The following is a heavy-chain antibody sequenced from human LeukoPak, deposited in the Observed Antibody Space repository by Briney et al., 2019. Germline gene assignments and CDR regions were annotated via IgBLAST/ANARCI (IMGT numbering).Heavy chain of an antibody. V-gene: IGHV3-23*01. J-gene: IGHJ3*02. CDR3: TTINWAAFDI. D-gene: IGHD1-1*01. Sequence: GESLRLSCAASGFTFSSYAMSWVRQAPGKGLEWVSAISGSGGSTYYADSVKGRFTISRDNSKNTLYLQMNSLKTEDTAVYYCTTINWAAFDIWGQGTMVTVSS. CDR1: GFTFSSYA. CDR2: ISGSGGST.